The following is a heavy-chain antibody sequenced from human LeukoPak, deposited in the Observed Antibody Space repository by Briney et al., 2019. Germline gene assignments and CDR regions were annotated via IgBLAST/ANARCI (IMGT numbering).Heavy chain of an antibody. CDR1: GFTFSNYA. J-gene: IGHJ6*04. V-gene: IGHV3-64D*06. CDR3: VKAYCRSTSCYYYYYGMDV. D-gene: IGHD2-2*01. Sequence: PGGSLRLSCSVSGFTFSNYAMHWVRQAPGKGLEYVSAITGDGGSTYYADSVKGRFTISRDNSKNTLYLQMSSLRGEDTAVYYCVKAYCRSTSCYYYYYGMDVWGKGTTVTVSS. CDR2: ITGDGGST.